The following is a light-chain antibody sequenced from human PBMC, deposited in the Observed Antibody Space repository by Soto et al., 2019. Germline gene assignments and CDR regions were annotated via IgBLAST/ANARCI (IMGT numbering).Light chain of an antibody. Sequence: EIVLTQSPNTLSLSPGERATLSCRASQNVNNWLAWYQQKPCQAPRLLIYNAFSRATGIPARFSGSGSGTDFTLTISSLEPEDSAVYYCQHRNDWPLTFGGGTKVEIK. J-gene: IGKJ4*01. CDR3: QHRNDWPLT. CDR2: NAF. CDR1: QNVNNW. V-gene: IGKV3-11*01.